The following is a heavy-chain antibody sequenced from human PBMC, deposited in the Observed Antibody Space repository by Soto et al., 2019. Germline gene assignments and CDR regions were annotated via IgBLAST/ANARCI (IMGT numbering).Heavy chain of an antibody. CDR1: GFTFSSYA. J-gene: IGHJ4*02. CDR3: AKAARTDYGDYAPYYFDY. D-gene: IGHD4-17*01. CDR2: ISYDGSNK. V-gene: IGHV3-30-3*01. Sequence: QVQLVESGGGVVQPGRSLSLSCAASGFTFSSYAMHWVRRAPGKGLEWVAVISYDGSNKYYADSVKGRFTISRDNSKNTLYLQMNSLRAEDTAVYYCAKAARTDYGDYAPYYFDYWGQGTLVTVSS.